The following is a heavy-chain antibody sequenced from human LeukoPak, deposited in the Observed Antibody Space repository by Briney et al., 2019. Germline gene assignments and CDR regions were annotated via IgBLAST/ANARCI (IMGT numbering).Heavy chain of an antibody. CDR2: ISQCGST. J-gene: IGHJ4*02. Sequence: PSETLSLTCAVYGGSFRGYYWSWIRQPPGKGLEWIGQISQCGSTNYNPSLKSRVTISVDTSNNQFSLNLSSVTAADTAVYYCARGEVYYYDGSGYPRRFDYWGQGTLITVSS. CDR3: ARGEVYYYDGSGYPRRFDY. V-gene: IGHV4-34*01. D-gene: IGHD3-22*01. CDR1: GGSFRGYY.